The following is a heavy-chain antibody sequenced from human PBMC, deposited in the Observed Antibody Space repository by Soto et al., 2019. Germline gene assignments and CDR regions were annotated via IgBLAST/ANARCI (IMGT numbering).Heavy chain of an antibody. V-gene: IGHV3-23*01. CDR2: ISGGGGST. J-gene: IGHJ4*02. D-gene: IGHD3-22*01. CDR3: AKDPTSYDSSAQFDS. Sequence: GGSLRLSCAASGFSFSIYAMNWVRQAPGKGLEWVSGISGGGGSTYYADSVKGRFTISRDNSKNTLYLQMNSLRVEDTVVYYCAKDPTSYDSSAQFDSWGQGTLVTVSS. CDR1: GFSFSIYA.